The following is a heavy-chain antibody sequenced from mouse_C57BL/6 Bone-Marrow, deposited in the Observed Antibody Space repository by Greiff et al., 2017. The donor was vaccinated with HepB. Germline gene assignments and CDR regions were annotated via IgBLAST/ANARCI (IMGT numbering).Heavy chain of an antibody. CDR2: INYDGSST. V-gene: IGHV5-16*01. J-gene: IGHJ2*01. CDR3: ARGYDFDY. CDR1: GFTFSDYY. Sequence: EVMLVESEGGLVQPGSSMKLSCTASGFTFSDYYMAWVRQVPEKGLEWVANINYDGSSTYYLDSLKSRFIISRDNAKNILYLQMSSLKSEDTATYYCARGYDFDYWGQGTTLTVSS. D-gene: IGHD3-1*01.